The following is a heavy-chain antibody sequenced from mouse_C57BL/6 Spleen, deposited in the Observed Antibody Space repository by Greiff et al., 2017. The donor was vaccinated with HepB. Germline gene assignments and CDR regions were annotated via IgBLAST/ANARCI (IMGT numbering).Heavy chain of an antibody. CDR2: ISSGGSYT. V-gene: IGHV5-6*01. D-gene: IGHD1-1*01. CDR3: ARQGLLRGEDYFDY. Sequence: EVQLVESGGDLVKPGGSLKLSCAASGFTFSSYGMSWVRQTPDKRLEWVATISSGGSYTYYPDSVKGRFTISRDNAKNTLYLQMSSLKSEDTAMYYCARQGLLRGEDYFDYWGQGTTLTVSS. CDR1: GFTFSSYG. J-gene: IGHJ2*01.